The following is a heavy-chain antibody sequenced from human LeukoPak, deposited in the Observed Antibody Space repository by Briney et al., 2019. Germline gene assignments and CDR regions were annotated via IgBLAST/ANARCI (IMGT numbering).Heavy chain of an antibody. CDR1: GYTFTSYA. CDR3: ARDREHGKQWELLNY. J-gene: IGHJ4*02. V-gene: IGHV1-18*01. CDR2: ISSYNGNT. D-gene: IGHD1-26*01. Sequence: ASVKVSCKASGYTFTSYAITWVRQAPGQGLEWMGWISSYNGNTNYAQKLQGRVTMTTETSTSTAYMELSRLRSDDTAVYYCARDREHGKQWELLNYWGQGTLVTVSS.